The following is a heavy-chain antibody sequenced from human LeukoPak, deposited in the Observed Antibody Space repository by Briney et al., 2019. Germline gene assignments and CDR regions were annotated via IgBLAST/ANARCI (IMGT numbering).Heavy chain of an antibody. CDR3: ASPTYYYDSSATGFDL. CDR2: IYYSGST. Sequence: TSETLSLTCTVSGGSISSSSYYWGWIRQPPGKGLEWIGSIYYSGSTYYNPSLKSRVTISVDTSKNQFSLKLSSVTAADTAAYYCASPTYYYDSSATGFDLWGRGTLVTVSS. V-gene: IGHV4-39*07. J-gene: IGHJ2*01. D-gene: IGHD3-22*01. CDR1: GGSISSSSYY.